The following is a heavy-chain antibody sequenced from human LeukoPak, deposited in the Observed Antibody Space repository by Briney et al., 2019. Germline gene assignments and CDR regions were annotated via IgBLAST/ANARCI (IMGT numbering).Heavy chain of an antibody. V-gene: IGHV4-34*01. Sequence: PSETLSLTCAVYGGSFSGYYWSWIRQLPGKGLEWIGEINHSGSTNYNPSLKSRVTISVDTSKNQFSLKLSSVTAADTAVYYCARGVAAAGPDYYYYYMDVWGKGTTVTVSS. CDR2: INHSGST. D-gene: IGHD6-13*01. CDR3: ARGVAAAGPDYYYYYMDV. J-gene: IGHJ6*03. CDR1: GGSFSGYY.